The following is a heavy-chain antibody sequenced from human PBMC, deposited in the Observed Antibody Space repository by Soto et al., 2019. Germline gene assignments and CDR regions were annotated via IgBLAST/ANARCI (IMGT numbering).Heavy chain of an antibody. CDR2: IFPHDSDI. CDR3: ARRAQQWLGINYFDY. CDR1: GYSFTSYW. Sequence: GESLKISCKGSGYSFTSYWIAWVRQMPGKGLEWMGIIFPHDSDIRYSPSFEGQVTISADKSISTVYLQWSSLKASDTAMYYCARRAQQWLGINYFDYWGQGTLVTVSS. J-gene: IGHJ4*02. V-gene: IGHV5-51*01. D-gene: IGHD6-19*01.